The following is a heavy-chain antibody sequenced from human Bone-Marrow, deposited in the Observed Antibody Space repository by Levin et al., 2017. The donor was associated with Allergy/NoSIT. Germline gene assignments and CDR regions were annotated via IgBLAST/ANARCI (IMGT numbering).Heavy chain of an antibody. Sequence: GESLKISCKTSGFNFNLYGIIWVRQAPGQGLEWMGWISGHNGKTDYAQKFQGRVSMTTDISTSTAYMELRNLRSDDTAMFYCARVFYFDSSGYYDHWGQGTLVTVSS. V-gene: IGHV1-18*01. CDR1: GFNFNLYG. CDR2: ISGHNGKT. D-gene: IGHD3-22*01. J-gene: IGHJ5*02. CDR3: ARVFYFDSSGYYDH.